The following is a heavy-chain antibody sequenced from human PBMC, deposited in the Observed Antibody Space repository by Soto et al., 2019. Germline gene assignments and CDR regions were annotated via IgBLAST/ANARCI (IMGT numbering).Heavy chain of an antibody. CDR1: GFTFSSYA. CDR3: AKDMTVRYCSGGSCYWDAFDI. D-gene: IGHD2-15*01. V-gene: IGHV3-23*01. J-gene: IGHJ3*02. Sequence: GGSLRLSCAASGFTFSSYAMSWVRQAPGKGLEWVSAISGSGGSTYYADSVKGRFTISRDNSKNTLYLQMNSLRAEDTAVYYCAKDMTVRYCSGGSCYWDAFDIRGQGTMVTVSS. CDR2: ISGSGGST.